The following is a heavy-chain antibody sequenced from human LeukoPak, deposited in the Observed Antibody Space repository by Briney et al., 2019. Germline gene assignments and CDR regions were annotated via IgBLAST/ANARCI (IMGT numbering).Heavy chain of an antibody. V-gene: IGHV1-2*02. CDR3: ARSPRGDCCGGSCYSYGY. D-gene: IGHD2-15*01. Sequence: ASVKVSCKASGYTFTGYYMQWVRQAPGQGLEWMGWINPNSGGTNYAQKFQGRVTMTRDTSISTAYMELSRLRSDDTAVYYCARSPRGDCCGGSCYSYGYWGKGTLVTVSS. CDR1: GYTFTGYY. J-gene: IGHJ4*02. CDR2: INPNSGGT.